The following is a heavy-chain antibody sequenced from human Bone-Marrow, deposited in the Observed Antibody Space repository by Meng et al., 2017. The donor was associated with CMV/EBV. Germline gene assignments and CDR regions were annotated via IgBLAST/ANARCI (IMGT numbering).Heavy chain of an antibody. J-gene: IGHJ4*02. CDR3: AKGEGIVVVPAANDY. Sequence: GGSLRLSCAASGFTFSSYAMSWVRQAPGKGLEWVSAISGSGGSTYYADSVKGRFTISRDNSKNTLYLQMNSLRAEDTAVYYCAKGEGIVVVPAANDYWGQGTLVTGSS. CDR2: ISGSGGST. CDR1: GFTFSSYA. V-gene: IGHV3-23*01. D-gene: IGHD2-2*01.